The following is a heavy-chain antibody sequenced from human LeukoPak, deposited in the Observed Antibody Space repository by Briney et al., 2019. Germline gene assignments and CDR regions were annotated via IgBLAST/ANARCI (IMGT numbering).Heavy chain of an antibody. CDR2: ISSSGST. CDR1: GDSISSGDYY. V-gene: IGHV4-61*02. D-gene: IGHD4-17*01. CDR3: AWEDYGDYGGY. J-gene: IGHJ4*02. Sequence: SETLSLTCTVSGDSISSGDYYWSWIRQPAGKGLEWIGRISSSGSTNYNPSLKSRVTISVDTSKNQFSLKLGSVTAADTAVYYCAWEDYGDYGGYWGQGTLVTVSS.